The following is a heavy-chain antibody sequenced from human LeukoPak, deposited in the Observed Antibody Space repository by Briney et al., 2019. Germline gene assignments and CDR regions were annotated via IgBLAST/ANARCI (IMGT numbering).Heavy chain of an antibody. CDR1: GGSFSGYY. Sequence: SETLSLTCAVYGGSFSGYYWSWIRQPPGKGLEWIGGINHSGSTNYNPSLKRRVTISVDTSKNQFSLKLSSVTAADTAVYYCARGSGSSGWYLHWGQGTLVTVSS. D-gene: IGHD6-19*01. J-gene: IGHJ4*02. V-gene: IGHV4-34*01. CDR3: ARGSGSSGWYLH. CDR2: INHSGST.